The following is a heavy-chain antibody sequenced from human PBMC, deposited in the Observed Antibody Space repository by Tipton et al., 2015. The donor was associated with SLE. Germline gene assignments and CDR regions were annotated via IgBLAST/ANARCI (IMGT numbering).Heavy chain of an antibody. CDR2: IRYDGSNK. V-gene: IGHV3-30*02. CDR3: AKDLLVGAAMVY. D-gene: IGHD2-2*01. CDR1: GFIFSNHD. J-gene: IGHJ4*02. Sequence: SLRLSCAASGFIFSNHDMHWVRQAPGKGLEWVACIRYDGSNKYGDSVKGRFTISRDNSKNRVYLQMNSLRADDTAVYYCAKDLLVGAAMVYWGQGTLVTVS.